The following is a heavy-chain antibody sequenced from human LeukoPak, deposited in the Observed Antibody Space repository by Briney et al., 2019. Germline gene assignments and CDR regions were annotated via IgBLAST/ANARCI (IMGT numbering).Heavy chain of an antibody. Sequence: AGESLKISCKGSGYSFTSYWIGWVRQMPGKGLEWMGIIYPGDSDTRYSPSFQGQVTISADKSISTAYLQWSSLKASDTAVYYCARQGAAATSPPYYYYYYGMDVWGQGTTVTVSS. J-gene: IGHJ6*02. CDR2: IYPGDSDT. V-gene: IGHV5-51*01. CDR1: GYSFTSYW. CDR3: ARQGAAATSPPYYYYYYGMDV. D-gene: IGHD2-15*01.